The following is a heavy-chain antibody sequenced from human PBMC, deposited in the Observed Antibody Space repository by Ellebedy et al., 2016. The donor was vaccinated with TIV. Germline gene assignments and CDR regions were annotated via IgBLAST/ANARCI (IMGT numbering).Heavy chain of an antibody. Sequence: GGSLRLXCAASGFTFSNYNFNWVRQAPGKGLEWVSSISVNSYIYYADSVKGRFTISRDNAKNSLYLQMNSLRAEDTAVYYCARVGTGLDYWGQGTLVFVSS. CDR1: GFTFSNYN. D-gene: IGHD1-1*01. CDR2: ISVNSYI. CDR3: ARVGTGLDY. J-gene: IGHJ4*02. V-gene: IGHV3-69-1*02.